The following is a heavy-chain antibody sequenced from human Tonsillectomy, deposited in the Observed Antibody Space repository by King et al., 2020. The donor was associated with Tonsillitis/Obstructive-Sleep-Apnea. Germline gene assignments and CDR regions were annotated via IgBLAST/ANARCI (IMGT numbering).Heavy chain of an antibody. Sequence: VQLVESGGGVVQPGRSLRLSCAASGFTFSSYGMHWVRQAPGKGLEWVAVIWYDGSSKYYADSVKGRFTISRDNSKSTLYLQMNSLRAEDTALYYCARDPENWYFDLWGRGTLFTVSS. V-gene: IGHV3-33*01. J-gene: IGHJ2*01. CDR1: GFTFSSYG. CDR2: IWYDGSSK. CDR3: ARDPENWYFDL.